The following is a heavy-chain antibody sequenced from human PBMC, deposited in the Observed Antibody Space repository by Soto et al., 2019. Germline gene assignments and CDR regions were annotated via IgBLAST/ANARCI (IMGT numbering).Heavy chain of an antibody. CDR3: ARSITMVRGVAKNYYYYYYGMDV. V-gene: IGHV1-2*04. D-gene: IGHD3-10*01. CDR1: GYTFTGYY. J-gene: IGHJ6*02. CDR2: ISPNSGGT. Sequence: ASVKVSCKASGYTFTGYYMHWVRQAPGQGLEWMGWISPNSGGTNYAQKFQGWVTMTRDTSISTAYMELSRLRSDDTAVYYCARSITMVRGVAKNYYYYYYGMDVWGQGTTVTVSS.